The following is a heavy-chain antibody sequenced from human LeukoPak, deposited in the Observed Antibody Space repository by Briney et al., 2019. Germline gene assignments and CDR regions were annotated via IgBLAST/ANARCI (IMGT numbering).Heavy chain of an antibody. CDR1: GYTFTSYD. D-gene: IGHD5-18*01. Sequence: GASVKVSCKASGYTFTSYDINWVRQATGQGLEWMGWMNPNSGNTGYAQKFQGRVTMTRNTSISTAYMELSSLRSEDTAVYYCARGGREYSYGLLRVFDYWGQGTLVTVSS. J-gene: IGHJ4*02. CDR3: ARGGREYSYGLLRVFDY. CDR2: MNPNSGNT. V-gene: IGHV1-8*01.